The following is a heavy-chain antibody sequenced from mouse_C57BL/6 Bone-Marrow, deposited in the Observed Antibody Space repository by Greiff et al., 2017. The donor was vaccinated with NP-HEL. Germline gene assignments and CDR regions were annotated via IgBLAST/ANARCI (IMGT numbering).Heavy chain of an antibody. V-gene: IGHV5-4*03. J-gene: IGHJ3*01. CDR3: ARVFWFAY. Sequence: EVNVVESGGGLVKPGGSLKLSCAASGFTFSSYAMSWVRQTPEKRLEWVATISDGGSYTYYPDNVKGRFTISRDNAKNNLYLQMSHLKSEDTAMYYCARVFWFAYWGQGTLVTVSA. CDR1: GFTFSSYA. CDR2: ISDGGSYT.